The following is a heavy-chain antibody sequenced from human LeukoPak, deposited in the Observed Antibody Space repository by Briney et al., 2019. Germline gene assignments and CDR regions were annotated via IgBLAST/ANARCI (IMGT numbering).Heavy chain of an antibody. D-gene: IGHD2-15*01. CDR2: INPNSGGT. CDR3: ASSNLGYCSGGSCPQIDY. CDR1: GYTFTDYY. V-gene: IGHV1-2*02. J-gene: IGHJ4*02. Sequence: ASVKVSCKASGYTFTDYYMHWVRQAPGQGLEWMGWINPNSGGTNYAQKFQGRVTMTRDTSISTAYMELSRLRSDDTAVYYCASSNLGYCSGGSCPQIDYWGQGTLVTVSS.